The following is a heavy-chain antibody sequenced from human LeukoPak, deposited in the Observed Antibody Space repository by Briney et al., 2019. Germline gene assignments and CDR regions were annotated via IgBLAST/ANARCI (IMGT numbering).Heavy chain of an antibody. V-gene: IGHV4-61*02. D-gene: IGHD2-2*01. Sequence: KPSQTLSLTCTVSGGSISSGDYYWSWIRQPAGKGLEWIGRIYSSGSTNYNPSFKSRVTISVDTSKNQFSLKLRSVTAADTAVYYCASIVPAAGYYYYYYMNVWGKGTTVTVSS. CDR3: ASIVPAAGYYYYYYMNV. CDR2: IYSSGST. CDR1: GGSISSGDYY. J-gene: IGHJ6*03.